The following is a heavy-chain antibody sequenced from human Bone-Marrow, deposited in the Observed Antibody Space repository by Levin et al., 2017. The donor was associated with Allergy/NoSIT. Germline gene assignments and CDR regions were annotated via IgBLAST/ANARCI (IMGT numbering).Heavy chain of an antibody. CDR1: GGSISSSTYS. CDR2: VYYTGST. D-gene: IGHD3-10*01. J-gene: IGHJ4*02. CDR3: ARAPYYGPARPYQSDY. V-gene: IGHV4-39*01. Sequence: SETLSLTCTVSGGSISSSTYSWGWIRQPPGKGLEWIGNVYYTGSTHYNPSLKSRVTISADRSKNQISLKLSSVTAADTAVYYCARAPYYGPARPYQSDYWGQGTLVTVSS.